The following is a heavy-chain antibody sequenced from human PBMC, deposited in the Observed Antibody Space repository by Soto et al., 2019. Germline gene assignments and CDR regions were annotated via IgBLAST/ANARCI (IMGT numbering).Heavy chain of an antibody. D-gene: IGHD2-8*01. CDR3: ARAPKYGAYYDYYAMDV. V-gene: IGHV2-26*01. Sequence: QVTLKESGPVLVRPTETLTLTCTVSGFSLSDVKMGVSWVRQPPGKPPEWLAQIFSNDEKYYSTSLKSRLTISKDTSKSQVVLTITNMDPVDTGTYYCARAPKYGAYYDYYAMDVWGQGTTVTVSS. CDR2: IFSNDEK. J-gene: IGHJ6*02. CDR1: GFSLSDVKMG.